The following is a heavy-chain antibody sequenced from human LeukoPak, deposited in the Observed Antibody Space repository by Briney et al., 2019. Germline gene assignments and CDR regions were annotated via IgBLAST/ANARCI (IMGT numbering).Heavy chain of an antibody. V-gene: IGHV4-34*01. CDR3: ARGRSRLRFLGWLPTGYMDV. D-gene: IGHD3-3*01. CDR1: GGSFSGYY. CDR2: INHSGST. J-gene: IGHJ6*03. Sequence: SETLSLTCAVYGGSFSGYYWSWIRQPPGKGLEWIGEINHSGSTNYNPSLKSRVTISVDTSKNQFSLKLSSVTAADTAVYYCARGRSRLRFLGWLPTGYMDVWGKGTTVTVSS.